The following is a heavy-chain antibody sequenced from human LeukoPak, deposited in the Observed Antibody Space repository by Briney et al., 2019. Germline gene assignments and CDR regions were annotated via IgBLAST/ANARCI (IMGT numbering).Heavy chain of an antibody. J-gene: IGHJ4*02. D-gene: IGHD3-3*01. CDR1: GFTFSSYG. CDR2: IRYDGSSK. Sequence: GGSLRLSCAASGFTFSSYGMHWVRQAPGQGLEWVAFIRYDGSSKYYADSVKGRFTISRDNSKYMVYLQMNSLRAEDTAMYYCGRTYYDFWSSYYPVDDWGQGTLVAVSS. V-gene: IGHV3-30*02. CDR3: GRTYYDFWSSYYPVDD.